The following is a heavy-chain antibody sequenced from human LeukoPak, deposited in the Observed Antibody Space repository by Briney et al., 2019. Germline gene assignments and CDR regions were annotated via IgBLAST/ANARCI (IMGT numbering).Heavy chain of an antibody. J-gene: IGHJ4*02. CDR3: ARDRGSGGYAPVGY. D-gene: IGHD5-12*01. V-gene: IGHV3-48*01. CDR2: ISSSSSTI. Sequence: TGGSLRLSCAASGFTFSSYSMNWVRQAPGKGLEWVSYISSSSSTIYYADSVKGRFTISRDNAKNSLYLQMNSLRAEDTAVYYCARDRGSGGYAPVGYWGQGTLVTVSS. CDR1: GFTFSSYS.